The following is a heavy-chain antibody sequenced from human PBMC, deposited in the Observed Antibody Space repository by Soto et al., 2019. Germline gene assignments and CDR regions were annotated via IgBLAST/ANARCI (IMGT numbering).Heavy chain of an antibody. CDR1: GGTFSSYA. CDR2: IIPICGTA. V-gene: IGHV1-69*01. J-gene: IGHJ4*02. CDR3: ALFRVQPSGAFVY. D-gene: IGHD1-1*01. Sequence: QVQLVQSGAEVKKPGSSVKVSCKASGGTFSSYAISWVRQAPGQGLEWLGGIIPICGTANYAQKFQGSVTITADESTSTAYMELSSLRSEDTAVYYCALFRVQPSGAFVYWGQGTLVTVSS.